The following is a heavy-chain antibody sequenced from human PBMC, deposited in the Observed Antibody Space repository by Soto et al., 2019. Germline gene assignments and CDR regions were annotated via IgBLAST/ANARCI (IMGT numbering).Heavy chain of an antibody. CDR2: IKSKTDGGTT. J-gene: IGHJ1*01. Sequence: GGSLRLSCAASGFTFTNAWMSWVRQAPGKGLEWVGRIKSKTDGGTTDYAAPVKGRFTISRDDSKNTLYLQMNSLKTEDTAVYYCTTARGTYGAEYCQHWGQGTLVTISS. V-gene: IGHV3-15*01. CDR1: GFTFTNAW. CDR3: TTARGTYGAEYCQH. D-gene: IGHD4-17*01.